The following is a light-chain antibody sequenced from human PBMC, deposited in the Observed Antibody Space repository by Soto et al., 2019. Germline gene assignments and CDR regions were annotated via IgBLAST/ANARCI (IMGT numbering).Light chain of an antibody. CDR1: QSVSSN. Sequence: EIVRTQSPATLSVSPGERATLSCRASQSVSSNLAWYQQKPGQAPRLLIYGASIRATGIPARFSGSGSGTDFTLTISSLQSEDFAVYYCQHYNNWPPWTFGQGTKVEIK. CDR3: QHYNNWPPWT. J-gene: IGKJ1*01. CDR2: GAS. V-gene: IGKV3-15*01.